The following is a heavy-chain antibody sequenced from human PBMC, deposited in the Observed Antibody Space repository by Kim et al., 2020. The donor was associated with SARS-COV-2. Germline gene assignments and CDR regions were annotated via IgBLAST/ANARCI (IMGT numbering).Heavy chain of an antibody. CDR3: ARDMVRGVPDYLDY. J-gene: IGHJ4*02. Sequence: FSGSGQGRVTISRENSKNTLYLQMNSLRPEDTAVYYCARDMVRGVPDYLDYWGQGTLVTVSS. D-gene: IGHD3-10*01. V-gene: IGHV3-30*01.